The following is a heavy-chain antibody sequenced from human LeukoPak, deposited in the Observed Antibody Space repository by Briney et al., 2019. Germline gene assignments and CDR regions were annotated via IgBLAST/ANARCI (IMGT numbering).Heavy chain of an antibody. CDR1: GFTFSSYG. Sequence: GGSLRLSCAASGFTFSSYGMHWVRQAPGKGLEWVAVIWYGGSNKYYADSVKGRFTVSRDNSKNTLYLQMNSLRAEDTAVYYCARRYMDVWGKGTTVTVSS. CDR2: IWYGGSNK. V-gene: IGHV3-33*08. J-gene: IGHJ6*03. CDR3: ARRYMDV.